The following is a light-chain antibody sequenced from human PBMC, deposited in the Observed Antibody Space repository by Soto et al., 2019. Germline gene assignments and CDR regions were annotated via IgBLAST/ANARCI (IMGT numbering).Light chain of an antibody. J-gene: IGLJ1*01. CDR3: CSYAGTFYV. CDR1: SSDFGGYNY. Sequence: QSVMTQPRPASGSPGQSVTISCTGTSSDFGGYNYVSWYQHHPGKAPKLMIYDVSERPSGVPDRFSGSKSGNTASLTISGLQAEDEADYYCCSYAGTFYVFGTGTKVTVL. CDR2: DVS. V-gene: IGLV2-11*01.